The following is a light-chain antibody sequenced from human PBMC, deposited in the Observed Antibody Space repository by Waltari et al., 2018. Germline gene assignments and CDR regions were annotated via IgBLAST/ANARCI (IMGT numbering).Light chain of an antibody. CDR3: ASFAGSNNL. J-gene: IGLJ2*01. V-gene: IGLV2-8*01. Sequence: QSALTQPPSASGSPGQSVTISCTGTITDIGVYHYVSWYQPPPGKAPTLLIYEVTDRPSGVPDRFSGSKSGNTASLTVSGLQGEDEADYYCASFAGSNNLFGGGTKLTVL. CDR1: ITDIGVYHY. CDR2: EVT.